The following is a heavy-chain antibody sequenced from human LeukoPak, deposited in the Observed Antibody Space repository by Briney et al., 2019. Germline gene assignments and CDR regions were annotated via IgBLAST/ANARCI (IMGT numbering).Heavy chain of an antibody. V-gene: IGHV3-23*01. Sequence: PGGCLRLSCAASGFIFSAFGMTWVRQPPGEGLEWVSAINSGGGVTFYAGSVEGRFTICRDNSEKTLFMHIDRLRAENTAVSFCASSTRLWNAEFTSITAWGQGTQVTVSS. CDR1: GFIFSAFG. CDR3: ASSTRLWNAEFTSITA. CDR2: INSGGGVT. D-gene: IGHD1-1*01. J-gene: IGHJ5*02.